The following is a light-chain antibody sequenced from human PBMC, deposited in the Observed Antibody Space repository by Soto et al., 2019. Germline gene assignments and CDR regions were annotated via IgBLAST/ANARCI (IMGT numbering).Light chain of an antibody. Sequence: DIQTTQSPSTLSASVGDRVTITCRASQSIDSWLAWYQQKPGKAPNLLIYKTSNLESGVPSRFSGSGSGTEFSLTISSLQPDDFATYYCQQYKSFSLTFGGGTRVEVK. CDR2: KTS. CDR1: QSIDSW. CDR3: QQYKSFSLT. V-gene: IGKV1-5*03. J-gene: IGKJ4*01.